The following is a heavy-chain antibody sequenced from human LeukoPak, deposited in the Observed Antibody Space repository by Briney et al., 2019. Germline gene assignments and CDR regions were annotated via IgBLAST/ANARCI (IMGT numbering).Heavy chain of an antibody. Sequence: SETLSLTCTVSGGSISSHYWSWIRQPPGKGLEWIGYIYYSGSTNYNPSLKSRVTISVDTSKNTFSLKLSSVTAADTAEYYCARDTSYYGSGSYHNNNWFDPWGQGTLVTVSS. CDR1: GGSISSHY. D-gene: IGHD3-10*01. V-gene: IGHV4-59*11. CDR3: ARDTSYYGSGSYHNNNWFDP. CDR2: IYYSGST. J-gene: IGHJ5*02.